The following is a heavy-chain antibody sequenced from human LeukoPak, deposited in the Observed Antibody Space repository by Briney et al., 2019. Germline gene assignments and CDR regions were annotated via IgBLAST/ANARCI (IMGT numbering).Heavy chain of an antibody. CDR3: ASATSNYFDC. CDR1: GFTFSSYS. CDR2: ISSSSSYI. J-gene: IGHJ4*02. Sequence: GGSLRLSCAASGFTFSSYSMNWVRQAPGKGLEWVSSISSSSSYIYYADSVKSRFTISRDNAKNSLYLQMNSLRAEDTAVYYCASATSNYFDCWGQGTLVTVSS. V-gene: IGHV3-21*01.